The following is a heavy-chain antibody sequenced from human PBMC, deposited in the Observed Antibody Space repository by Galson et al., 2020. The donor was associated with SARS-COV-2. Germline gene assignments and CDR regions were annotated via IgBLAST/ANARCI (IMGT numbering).Heavy chain of an antibody. V-gene: IGHV3-23*01. D-gene: IGHD4-17*01. CDR1: GFTFNNYA. CDR2: ITGSGYNS. CDR3: ARDYGVTPYYFDY. J-gene: IGHJ4*02. Sequence: GESLKISCAASGFTFNNYAMNWVRQTPGKGLEWVSTITGSGYNSYYADSVKGRFTISRDNSKNTLYLEMNSLRAEDSAVYYCARDYGVTPYYFDYWGQGTLVTVSS.